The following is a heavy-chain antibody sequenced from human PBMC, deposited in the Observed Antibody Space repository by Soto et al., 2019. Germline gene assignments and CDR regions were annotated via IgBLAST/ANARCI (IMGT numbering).Heavy chain of an antibody. Sequence: EVQLLESGGGLVQPGGSLRLSCAASGFTFSSYAMSWVRQAPGKGLEWVSTLSGSGGSTYSADSVNGRFTISRDNSKNTLYMQMNSVRAEDTAVYYGAKDSTAYSSAYDFESWGQGTLVTVSS. D-gene: IGHD6-6*01. CDR1: GFTFSSYA. V-gene: IGHV3-23*01. CDR3: AKDSTAYSSAYDFES. CDR2: LSGSGGST. J-gene: IGHJ4*02.